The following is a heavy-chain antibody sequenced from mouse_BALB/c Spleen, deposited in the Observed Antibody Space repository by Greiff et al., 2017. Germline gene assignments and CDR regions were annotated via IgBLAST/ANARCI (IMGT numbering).Heavy chain of an antibody. CDR3: AREGDDYDEGAMDY. CDR2: ISSGGSYT. J-gene: IGHJ4*01. Sequence: EVHLVESGGGLVKPGGSLKLSCAASGFTFSSYAMSWVRQSPEKRLEWVAEISSGGSYTYYPDTVTGRFTISRDNAKNTLYLEMSSLRSEDTAMYYCAREGDDYDEGAMDYWGQGTSVTVSS. D-gene: IGHD2-4*01. V-gene: IGHV5-9-4*01. CDR1: GFTFSSYA.